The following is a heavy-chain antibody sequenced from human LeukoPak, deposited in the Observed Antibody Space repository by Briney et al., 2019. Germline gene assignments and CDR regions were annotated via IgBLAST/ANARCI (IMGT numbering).Heavy chain of an antibody. CDR3: AGQRRITGTLDY. V-gene: IGHV4-4*02. CDR1: GASISSGDW. Sequence: SETLSLTCAVSGASISSGDWWSWVRQPPGKGLEWIGEIHHSGTSIYNPSLTSRVTISVDTSKNQFSLKLSSVTAADTAVYYCAGQRRITGTLDYWGQGTLVTVSS. D-gene: IGHD1/OR15-1a*01. CDR2: IHHSGTS. J-gene: IGHJ4*02.